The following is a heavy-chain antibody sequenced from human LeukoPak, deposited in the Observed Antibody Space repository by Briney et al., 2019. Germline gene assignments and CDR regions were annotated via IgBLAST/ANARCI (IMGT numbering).Heavy chain of an antibody. J-gene: IGHJ4*02. CDR1: GYTFTGYY. Sequence: ASVKVSCKASGYTFTGYYIHWVRQAPGQGLEWMGWINPNSGGTNYQQKFQGKVTMTRETSSSTTYMELNRLRSDDTAVYYCTRAARVRYYDSSGYYSFDYWGQGTLVTVSS. CDR2: INPNSGGT. D-gene: IGHD3-22*01. V-gene: IGHV1-2*02. CDR3: TRAARVRYYDSSGYYSFDY.